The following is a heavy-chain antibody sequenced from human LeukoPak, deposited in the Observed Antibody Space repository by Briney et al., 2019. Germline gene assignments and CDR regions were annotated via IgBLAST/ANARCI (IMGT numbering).Heavy chain of an antibody. V-gene: IGHV3-21*01. CDR2: ISSSSSYI. J-gene: IGHJ3*02. CDR1: GFTFSSYS. CDR3: ARDIAVAGGAFDI. Sequence: GGSLRLSCAASGFTFSSYSMNWVRQAPGKGLEWVSSISSSSSYIYYADSVKGRFTISRDNAKNSLYLQMNSLRAEDTAVYYCARDIAVAGGAFDIWGQGTMVTVSS. D-gene: IGHD6-19*01.